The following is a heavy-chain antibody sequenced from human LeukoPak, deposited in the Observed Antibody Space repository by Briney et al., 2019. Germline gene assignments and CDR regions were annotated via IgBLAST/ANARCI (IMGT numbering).Heavy chain of an antibody. CDR1: GFTLSNAW. CDR2: IKSKTDGGTT. D-gene: IGHD3-22*01. CDR3: TSRHNYYDSSGYYHWGDY. Sequence: GGSLRLSCAASGFTLSNAWMSWVRQAPGKGLEWVGRIKSKTDGGTTDYAAPVKGRFTISRDDSKNTLYLQMNSLKTEDTAVYYCTSRHNYYDSSGYYHWGDYWGQGTLVTVSS. J-gene: IGHJ4*02. V-gene: IGHV3-15*01.